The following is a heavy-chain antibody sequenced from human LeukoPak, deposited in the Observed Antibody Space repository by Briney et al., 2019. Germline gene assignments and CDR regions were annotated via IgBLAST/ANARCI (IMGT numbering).Heavy chain of an antibody. Sequence: AGGSLRLSCTASGFTFSNYWMTWVRQAPGKGLEWVANIRRDGSEKYYVYSVEGRFTISRDNAMNSLYLQMNSLRAEDTAVYYCARDARGDGFDFWGQGTMVTASS. D-gene: IGHD3-10*01. CDR3: ARDARGDGFDF. CDR1: GFTFSNYW. V-gene: IGHV3-7*04. CDR2: IRRDGSEK. J-gene: IGHJ3*01.